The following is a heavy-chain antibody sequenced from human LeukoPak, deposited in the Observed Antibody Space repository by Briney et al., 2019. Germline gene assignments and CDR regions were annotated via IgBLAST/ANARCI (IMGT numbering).Heavy chain of an antibody. V-gene: IGHV4-31*03. CDR3: ARAGSGMLRLDAFDI. D-gene: IGHD3-10*01. J-gene: IGHJ3*02. CDR1: GGSISSGGYY. CDR2: IYYSGST. Sequence: SQTLSLTCTVSGGSISSGGYYWSWIRQHPGKGLEWIGYIYYSGSTYYNPSLKCRVTISVDTSKNQFSLKLSSVTAADTAVYYCARAGSGMLRLDAFDIWGQGTMVTVSS.